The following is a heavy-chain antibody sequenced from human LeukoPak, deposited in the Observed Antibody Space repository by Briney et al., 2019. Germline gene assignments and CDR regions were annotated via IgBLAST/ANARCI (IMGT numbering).Heavy chain of an antibody. Sequence: SETLSLTCTVSGYSLSSGYYWGWIRQPPGKGLEWIGSIYHSGSTYYNPSLKSRVTISVDTSKNQFSLKLSSVTAADTAVYYCARSYSTGYFQHWGQGTLVTVSS. D-gene: IGHD6-25*01. CDR1: GYSLSSGYY. J-gene: IGHJ1*01. CDR2: IYHSGST. V-gene: IGHV4-38-2*02. CDR3: ARSYSTGYFQH.